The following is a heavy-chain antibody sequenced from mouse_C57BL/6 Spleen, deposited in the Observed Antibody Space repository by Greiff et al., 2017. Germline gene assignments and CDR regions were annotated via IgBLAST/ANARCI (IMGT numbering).Heavy chain of an antibody. J-gene: IGHJ1*03. Sequence: EVQLQQSGPELVKPGASVKIPCKASGYTFTDYNMDWVKQSHGKSLEWIGEINPNNGGTIYNQKFKGKATLTVDKSSSTAYMELRSLTSEDTAVYYCARFPITTVVATDWYFDVWGTGTTVTVSS. CDR2: INPNNGGT. V-gene: IGHV1-18*01. CDR3: ARFPITTVVATDWYFDV. CDR1: GYTFTDYN. D-gene: IGHD1-1*01.